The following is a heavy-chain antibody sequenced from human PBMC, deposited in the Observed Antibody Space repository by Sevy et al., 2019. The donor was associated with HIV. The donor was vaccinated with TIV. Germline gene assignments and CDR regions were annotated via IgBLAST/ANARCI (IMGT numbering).Heavy chain of an antibody. J-gene: IGHJ4*02. CDR3: SGGGFVSGY. Sequence: GGSLRLSCAASGFTFSDSWMTWVRQGPGKGLEWVANINQAGSDKYYVDSVRGRFTISRDNAKNSLYLQMNSLRVENTALYWCSGGGFVSGYWGQGILFTVSS. D-gene: IGHD2-15*01. CDR1: GFTFSDSW. CDR2: INQAGSDK. V-gene: IGHV3-7*01.